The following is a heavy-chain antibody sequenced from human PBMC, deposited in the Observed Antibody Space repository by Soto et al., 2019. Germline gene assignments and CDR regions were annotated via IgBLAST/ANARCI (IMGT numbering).Heavy chain of an antibody. Sequence: EVQLLESGGGLVQPGGSLRLSCAASGFTFSTYAMSWVRQAPGKGLEWVSGIDGSGGSTYYADSVKGRFTISRDNSKNTLYLQMNSLSAEDTATYYCAKREGYGSVDYWGQGTLVTVSS. D-gene: IGHD1-1*01. V-gene: IGHV3-23*01. CDR2: IDGSGGST. CDR3: AKREGYGSVDY. J-gene: IGHJ4*02. CDR1: GFTFSTYA.